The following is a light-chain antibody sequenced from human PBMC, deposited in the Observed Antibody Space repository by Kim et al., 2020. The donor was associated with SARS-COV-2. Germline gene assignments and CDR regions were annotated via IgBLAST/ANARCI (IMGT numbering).Light chain of an antibody. CDR3: QQYHNWPPIT. CDR2: DAS. V-gene: IGKV3-15*01. CDR1: QSVRSN. Sequence: EIVMTQSPATLSMSPGERATLSCRASQSVRSNLAWYQQKPGQAPNLLINDASTRATGIPARFSGSGSGTEFTLTISSLQSEDFAVYYCQQYHNWPPITFGQGTRLEIK. J-gene: IGKJ5*01.